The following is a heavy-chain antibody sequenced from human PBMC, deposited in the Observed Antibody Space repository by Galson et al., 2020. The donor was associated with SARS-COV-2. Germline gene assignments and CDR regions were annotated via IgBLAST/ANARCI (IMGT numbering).Heavy chain of an antibody. Sequence: ASVKVSCKASGYTFTGYYINWLRQAPGQGLEWMGWISPDSGGTHSTQKFQGRVTMTRDTSINTAYMELSRLRSDDTAVYYCAREEASTWGEVILDVWGQGTTVIVSS. CDR2: ISPDSGGT. D-gene: IGHD2-2*01. CDR1: GYTFTGYY. J-gene: IGHJ6*02. CDR3: AREEASTWGEVILDV. V-gene: IGHV1-2*02.